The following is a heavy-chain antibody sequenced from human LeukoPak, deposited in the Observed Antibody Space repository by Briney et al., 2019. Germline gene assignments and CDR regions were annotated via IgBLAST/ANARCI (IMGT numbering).Heavy chain of an antibody. CDR2: MNPNSGNT. D-gene: IGHD3-22*01. V-gene: IGHV1-8*01. CDR1: GYTFTSYD. CDR3: ARGVYYDSSGYYYVFGRYYYYGMDV. J-gene: IGHJ6*02. Sequence: GASVKVSCKASGYTFTSYDINWVRQATGQGLEWMGWMNPNSGNTGYAQKFQGRVTMTRNTSISTAYMELRSLRSEDTAVYYCARGVYYDSSGYYYVFGRYYYYGMDVWGQGTTVTVSS.